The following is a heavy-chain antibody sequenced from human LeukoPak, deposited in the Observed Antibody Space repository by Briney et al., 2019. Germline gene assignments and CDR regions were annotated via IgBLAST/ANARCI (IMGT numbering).Heavy chain of an antibody. CDR2: ISGGETPT. Sequence: GGSLRLSCVVSGFTFSNYAMSWVRQAPGRGLDWVSAISGGETPTYYADSVKGRFTISRDNSKDTLYLQMNSLRVEDTAVYYCARDLGDYNDFPPIFQHWGQGTLVTVSS. J-gene: IGHJ1*01. CDR1: GFTFSNYA. V-gene: IGHV3-23*01. CDR3: ARDLGDYNDFPPIFQH. D-gene: IGHD4-17*01.